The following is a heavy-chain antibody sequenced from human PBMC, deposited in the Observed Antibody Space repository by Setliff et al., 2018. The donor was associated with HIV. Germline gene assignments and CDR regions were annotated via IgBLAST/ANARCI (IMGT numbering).Heavy chain of an antibody. CDR2: IYSSGSI. V-gene: IGHV4-4*07. D-gene: IGHD2-2*01. J-gene: IGHJ3*02. CDR3: ARVVVLPASIAGSFAFDI. Sequence: SETLSLTCSVSGGSIDGYYWSWIRQPAGKGLEWIGRIYSSGSINYNPSLTSRLTISVYTSKNHFSLKLRSVPAADTAIYHCARVVVLPASIAGSFAFDICGRVTLVTVSS. CDR1: GGSIDGYY.